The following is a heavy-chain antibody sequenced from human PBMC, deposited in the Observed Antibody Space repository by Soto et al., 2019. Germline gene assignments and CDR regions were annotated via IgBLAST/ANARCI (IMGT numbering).Heavy chain of an antibody. D-gene: IGHD5-18*01. Sequence: VSCKASGYTFTSYGISWVRQDTGQELEWMGWISAYNGNTNYAQKLQGRVTMTTDTSTSTAYMELRSLRSDDTAVYYCARDDTAMAYYYYGMDVWGQGTTVTVSS. CDR1: GYTFTSYG. CDR3: ARDDTAMAYYYYGMDV. V-gene: IGHV1-18*01. CDR2: ISAYNGNT. J-gene: IGHJ6*02.